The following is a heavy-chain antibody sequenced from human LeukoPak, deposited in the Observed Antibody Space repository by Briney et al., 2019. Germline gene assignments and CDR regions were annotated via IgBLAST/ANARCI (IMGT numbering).Heavy chain of an antibody. V-gene: IGHV3-23*01. Sequence: GGSLRLSCPASGFTFSRYGMNWVRQAPGKGLEWVSIVSGSGGTTYYADSVRGRFTISRDNSKNTLYLQMNSLRDEDAAVYYCAKAREWLVNSYYFDYWGQGTLVTVSS. J-gene: IGHJ4*02. CDR1: GFTFSRYG. CDR2: VSGSGGTT. D-gene: IGHD6-19*01. CDR3: AKAREWLVNSYYFDY.